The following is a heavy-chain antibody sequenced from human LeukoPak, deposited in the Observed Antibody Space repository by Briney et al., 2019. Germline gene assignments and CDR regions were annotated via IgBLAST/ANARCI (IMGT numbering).Heavy chain of an antibody. CDR2: IDWDDNE. V-gene: IGHV2-70*11. J-gene: IGHJ4*02. CDR3: ARSWIQPSNDIFFY. D-gene: IGHD3-9*01. Sequence: ASGPALVKPTQTLTLNFTFSGFSPSTRGMSVSWIRQPPGKAPEWLSRIDWDDNEYYNTSLTTRLTISKDTSKNHVVLTMTNMDPVDTATYFCARSWIQPSNDIFFYWGQGTLVTVSS. CDR1: GFSPSTRGMS.